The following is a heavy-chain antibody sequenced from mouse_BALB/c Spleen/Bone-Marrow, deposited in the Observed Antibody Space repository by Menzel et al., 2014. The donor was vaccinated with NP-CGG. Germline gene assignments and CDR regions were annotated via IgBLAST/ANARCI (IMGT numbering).Heavy chain of an antibody. CDR3: ARGGKGYAMDY. J-gene: IGHJ4*01. CDR1: GFTFSSFG. V-gene: IGHV5-17*02. Sequence: EVPGVESGGGLVQPGGSRKLSCAASGFTFSSFGMHWVRQAPEKGLEWVAYISSGSSTIYYADTVKGRFTISRDNPKNTLFLQMTSLRSEVTAMYYGARGGKGYAMDYWGQGTSVTVSS. CDR2: ISSGSSTI. D-gene: IGHD1-1*02.